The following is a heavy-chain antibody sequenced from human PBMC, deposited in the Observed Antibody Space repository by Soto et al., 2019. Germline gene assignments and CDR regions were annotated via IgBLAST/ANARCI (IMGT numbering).Heavy chain of an antibody. CDR1: GGSISSGGYY. CDR3: ARVYQLLYYFDY. V-gene: IGHV4-31*03. Sequence: PSETLSLTCTVSGGSISSGGYYWSWIRQHPGKGLEWIGYIYYSGSTYYNPSLKSRVTISVDTSKNQFSLKLSSVTAADTAVYYCARVYQLLYYFDYWGQGTLVTVPQ. D-gene: IGHD2-2*01. CDR2: IYYSGST. J-gene: IGHJ4*02.